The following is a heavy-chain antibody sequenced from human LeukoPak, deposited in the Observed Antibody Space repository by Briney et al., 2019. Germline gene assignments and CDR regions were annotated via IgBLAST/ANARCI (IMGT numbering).Heavy chain of an antibody. CDR3: ARDRGAVAGTENWFDP. J-gene: IGHJ5*02. V-gene: IGHV1-18*04. D-gene: IGHD6-19*01. Sequence: ASVKVSCKASGYAFTTYGISWVRQAPGQGLEWMGWISAYNGNTKYAQKLQGRVTMTTDTPTSTAYMELRSLRSDDTAGYYCARDRGAVAGTENWFDPWGQGTLVTVSS. CDR2: ISAYNGNT. CDR1: GYAFTTYG.